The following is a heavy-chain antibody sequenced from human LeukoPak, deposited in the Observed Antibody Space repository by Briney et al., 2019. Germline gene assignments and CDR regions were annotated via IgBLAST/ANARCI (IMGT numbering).Heavy chain of an antibody. CDR1: GGSISSYY. CDR3: AREEFHYDSSGYYERWYFDL. CDR2: IYTSGST. Sequence: KPSETLSLTCTVSGGSISSYYWSWIRQPAGKGLEWIGRIYTSGSTNYNPSLKSRVTMSVDTSKNQFSLKLSSVTAADTAVYYCAREEFHYDSSGYYERWYFDLWGRGTLVTVSS. J-gene: IGHJ2*01. D-gene: IGHD3-22*01. V-gene: IGHV4-4*07.